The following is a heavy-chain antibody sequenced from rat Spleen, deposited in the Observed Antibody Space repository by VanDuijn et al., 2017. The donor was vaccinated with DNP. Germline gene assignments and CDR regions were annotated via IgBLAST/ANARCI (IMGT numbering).Heavy chain of an antibody. CDR1: GFTFSDYY. D-gene: IGHD3-8*01. V-gene: IGHV5-7*01. CDR2: ISYDGSDT. CDR3: TSNPHVRTAAPFDY. Sequence: EVQLVESGGGLVQPGRSLILSCTASGFTFSDYYMAWVRQAPKKGLEWVATISYDGSDTYYRDSVKGRFTISRDNAKSTLYLQMDSLRSEDTATYYCTSNPHVRTAAPFDYWGQGVMVTVSS. J-gene: IGHJ2*01.